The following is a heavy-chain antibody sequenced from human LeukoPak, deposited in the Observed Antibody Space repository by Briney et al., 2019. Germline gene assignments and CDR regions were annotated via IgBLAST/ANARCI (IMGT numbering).Heavy chain of an antibody. D-gene: IGHD5-24*01. CDR1: GGTFNSYA. Sequence: SVKVSCKASGGTFNSYAISWVRQAPGQGLEWMGGIIPIFGTANYAQKFQGRVTITADESTSTAYMELSSLRSEDTAVYYCAIEMATISVGSSWGQGTLVTVSS. J-gene: IGHJ4*02. CDR2: IIPIFGTA. CDR3: AIEMATISVGSS. V-gene: IGHV1-69*13.